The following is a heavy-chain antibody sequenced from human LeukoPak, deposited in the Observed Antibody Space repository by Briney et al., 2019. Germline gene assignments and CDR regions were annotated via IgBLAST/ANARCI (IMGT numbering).Heavy chain of an antibody. D-gene: IGHD3-22*01. Sequence: GGSLRLSCAVSGITLSNYGMSWVRQAPGKGLEWVAGISDSVGTTNYADSVKGRFTVSRDNPKNTLYLQMNSLRAEDTAVYFCAKRGVVIRVILVGFHKQAYYFESWGQGVLVTVSS. CDR2: ISDSVGTT. CDR3: AKRGVVIRVILVGFHKQAYYFES. J-gene: IGHJ4*02. CDR1: GITLSNYG. V-gene: IGHV3-23*01.